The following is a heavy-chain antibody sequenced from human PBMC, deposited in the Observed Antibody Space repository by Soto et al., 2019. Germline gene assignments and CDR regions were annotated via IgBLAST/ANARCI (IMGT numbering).Heavy chain of an antibody. CDR1: GGSFSGYY. CDR3: ARVHSGRGAFDI. V-gene: IGHV4-34*01. J-gene: IGHJ3*02. D-gene: IGHD1-26*01. Sequence: PSATLSLTCAVYGGSFSGYYWSWIRQPPGKGLEWIGEINHSGSTNYNPSLKSRVTISVDTSKNQFSLKLSSVTAADTAVYYCARVHSGRGAFDIWGQGTMVTVSS. CDR2: INHSGST.